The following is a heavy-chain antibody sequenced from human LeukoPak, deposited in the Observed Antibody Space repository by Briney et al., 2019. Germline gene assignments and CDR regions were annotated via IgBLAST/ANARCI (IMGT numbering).Heavy chain of an antibody. D-gene: IGHD3-3*01. V-gene: IGHV4-59*01. CDR1: GGSISRYY. Sequence: SETLSLTCTVSGGSISRYYWTWIRQTPEKGLEWIGYIYFSGSGSTNYNPSLKSRVTISVDTSKNQFSLKLSSVTAADTAVYYCARVRDDFWSGYRSVCYMDVWGKGTTVTVSS. CDR3: ARVRDDFWSGYRSVCYMDV. J-gene: IGHJ6*03. CDR2: IYFSGSGST.